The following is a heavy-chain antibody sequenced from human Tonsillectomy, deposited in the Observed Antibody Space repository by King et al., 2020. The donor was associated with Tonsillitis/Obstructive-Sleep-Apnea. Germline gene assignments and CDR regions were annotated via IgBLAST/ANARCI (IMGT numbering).Heavy chain of an antibody. V-gene: IGHV4-34*01. CDR1: GGSFSGYY. D-gene: IGHD4-11*01. CDR3: ARGVCDRTVTTGLTWGPIPHLAGGRTYFDY. Sequence: VQLQQLGAGLLKPSETLSLTCAVYGGSFSGYYWSWIRQPPGTGLEWIGEINHSGSTNYNPSLKSRVTISVDTSKNQFSLKLSSVTAADTAVYYCARGVCDRTVTTGLTWGPIPHLAGGRTYFDYWGQGTLVTVSS. CDR2: INHSGST. J-gene: IGHJ4*02.